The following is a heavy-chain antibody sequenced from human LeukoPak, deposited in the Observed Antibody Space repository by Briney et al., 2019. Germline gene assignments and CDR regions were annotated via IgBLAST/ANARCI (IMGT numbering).Heavy chain of an antibody. V-gene: IGHV4-59*08. Sequence: SETLSLTCTVSGGSIRSYYWSWIRQPPGKGLEWIGYIYSDGSTNYNPSLRSRVTMSVDTSKNQFSLKLSSVTAADTALYYCARHGYYYYTSGYFGYWGQGILVTVSS. CDR1: GGSIRSYY. CDR3: ARHGYYYYTSGYFGY. J-gene: IGHJ4*02. D-gene: IGHD3-22*01. CDR2: IYSDGST.